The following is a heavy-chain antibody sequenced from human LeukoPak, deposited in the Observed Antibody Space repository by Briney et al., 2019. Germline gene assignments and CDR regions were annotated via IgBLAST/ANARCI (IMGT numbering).Heavy chain of an antibody. CDR2: IYYSGST. J-gene: IGHJ4*02. CDR3: ARYVFGSSWYYFDY. Sequence: SETLSLTCTVSGGFISTYYWSWIRQPPGKGLEWIGYIYYSGSTDYNPSLKSRVTMSVDTSKSQFSLKVTSVTAADTAVYYCARYVFGSSWYYFDYWGQGTLVTVSS. D-gene: IGHD6-13*01. V-gene: IGHV4-59*01. CDR1: GGFISTYY.